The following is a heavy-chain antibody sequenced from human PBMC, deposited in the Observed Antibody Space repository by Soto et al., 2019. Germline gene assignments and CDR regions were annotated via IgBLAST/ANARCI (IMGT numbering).Heavy chain of an antibody. Sequence: SETLSLTCTVSGGSISSYYWSWIRQPPGKGLEWIGYIYYSGSTNYNPSLKSRVTISVDTSKNQFSLKLSSVTAADTAVYYCARARRDGYNGDDFDYWGQGXLVTVSS. V-gene: IGHV4-59*01. J-gene: IGHJ4*02. D-gene: IGHD2-21*01. CDR1: GGSISSYY. CDR3: ARARRDGYNGDDFDY. CDR2: IYYSGST.